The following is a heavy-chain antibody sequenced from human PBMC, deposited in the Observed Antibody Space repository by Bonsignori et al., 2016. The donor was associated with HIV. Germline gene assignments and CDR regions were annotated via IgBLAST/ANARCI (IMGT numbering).Heavy chain of an antibody. CDR2: IYYSGST. V-gene: IGHV4-39*07. J-gene: IGHJ4*02. D-gene: IGHD3-22*01. CDR3: ARDQYYYDSSGYYPTRYYFDY. Sequence: VRQMPGKGLEWIGSIYYSGSTYYNPSLKSRVTISVDTSKNQFSLKLSSVTAADTAVYYCARDQYYYDSSGYYPTRYYFDYWGQGTLVTVSS.